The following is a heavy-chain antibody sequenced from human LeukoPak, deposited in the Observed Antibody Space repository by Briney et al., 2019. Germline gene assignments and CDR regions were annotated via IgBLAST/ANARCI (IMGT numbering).Heavy chain of an antibody. V-gene: IGHV3-23*01. D-gene: IGHD3-10*01. CDR2: ITGSGRGDST. Sequence: PGGSLRLSCAASGFTFSSSAMSWVRQAPGKGLEWVSSITGSGRGDSTNYADSVKGRFTTSRDDPHNTLYLQMNSLRAEDTAVYFCARGGVDYYGSGTYYLMYYFDYWGQGALVTVSS. J-gene: IGHJ4*02. CDR1: GFTFSSSA. CDR3: ARGGVDYYGSGTYYLMYYFDY.